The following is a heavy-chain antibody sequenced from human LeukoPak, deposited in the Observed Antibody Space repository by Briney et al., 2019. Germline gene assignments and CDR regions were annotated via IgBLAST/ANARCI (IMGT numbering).Heavy chain of an antibody. CDR2: ISGSGGST. CDR1: GFTFSSYA. D-gene: IGHD6-13*01. CDR3: AKDEGIAAESVGAFDI. Sequence: GGSLRLSCAASGFTFSSYAMSWVRQAPGKGLEWVSAISGSGGSTYYADSVKGRFTISRDNSKNTLYLQMNSLRAEVTAVYYCAKDEGIAAESVGAFDIWGQGTMVTVSS. J-gene: IGHJ3*02. V-gene: IGHV3-23*01.